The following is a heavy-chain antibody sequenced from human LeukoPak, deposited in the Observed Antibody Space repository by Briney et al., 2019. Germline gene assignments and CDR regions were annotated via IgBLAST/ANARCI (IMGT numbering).Heavy chain of an antibody. CDR1: GGSISSYY. Sequence: SETLSLTCTVSGGSISSYYWSWIRQPPGKGLEWIGYIYYSGSTYYNPSLKSRVTISVDTSKNQFSLKLSSVTAADTAVYYCARGHMVTAIRLYYYYGMDVWGQGTTVTVSS. V-gene: IGHV4-59*08. CDR3: ARGHMVTAIRLYYYYGMDV. J-gene: IGHJ6*02. CDR2: IYYSGST. D-gene: IGHD2-21*02.